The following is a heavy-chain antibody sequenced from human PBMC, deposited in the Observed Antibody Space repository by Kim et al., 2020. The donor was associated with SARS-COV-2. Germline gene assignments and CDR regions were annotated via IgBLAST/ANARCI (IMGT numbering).Heavy chain of an antibody. CDR1: GYTFTSYA. D-gene: IGHD3-16*01. CDR2: INTNTGNP. Sequence: ASVKVSCKASGYTFTSYAMNWVRQAPGQGLEWMGWINTNTGNPTYAQGFTGRFVFSLDTSVSTAYLQISSLKAEDTAVYYCARQDYDYVWGRKNWFDPWGQGXLVTVSS. V-gene: IGHV7-4-1*02. J-gene: IGHJ5*02. CDR3: ARQDYDYVWGRKNWFDP.